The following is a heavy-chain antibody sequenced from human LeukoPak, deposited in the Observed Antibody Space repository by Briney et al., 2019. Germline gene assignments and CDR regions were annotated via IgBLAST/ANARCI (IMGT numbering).Heavy chain of an antibody. D-gene: IGHD6-13*01. CDR1: GFTVSSNY. J-gene: IGHJ4*02. Sequence: GGSLRLSCAASGFTVSSNYMSWVRQAPGKGLEWVSVIYSGGSTYYADSVKGRFTISRDNSKNTLYLQMNSLRAEDTAVYYCAREIAAAGPHLGCWGQGTLVTVSS. CDR3: AREIAAAGPHLGC. CDR2: IYSGGST. V-gene: IGHV3-66*02.